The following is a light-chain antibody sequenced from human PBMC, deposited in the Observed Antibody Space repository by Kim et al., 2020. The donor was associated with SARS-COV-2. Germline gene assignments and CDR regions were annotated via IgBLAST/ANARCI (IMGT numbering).Light chain of an antibody. CDR2: AAS. J-gene: IGKJ4*01. CDR1: QSVSNST. V-gene: IGKV3-20*01. Sequence: EIVLTQSPGTLSVSPGERATLSCRASQSVSNSTLAWYQQTPGQAPRLLIYAASTRATGIPDRFSGSGSGTDFTLIISRLEPEDFAVYYCQQYDTSPLTFGGGTKVDIK. CDR3: QQYDTSPLT.